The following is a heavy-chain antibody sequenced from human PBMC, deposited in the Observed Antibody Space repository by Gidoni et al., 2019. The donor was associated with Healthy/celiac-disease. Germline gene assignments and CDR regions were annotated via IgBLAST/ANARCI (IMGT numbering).Heavy chain of an antibody. CDR2: ISWNSGSI. V-gene: IGHV3-9*01. Sequence: EVQLVESGGGLVQPGRSLRLSCAASGFTFDDYAMHWVRQAPGKGLEWVSGISWNSGSIGYADSVKGRFTISRDNAKNSLYLQMNSLRAEDTALYYCAKDIGYCSGGSCYSLWGDYYYYYYGMDVWGQGTTVTVSS. CDR3: AKDIGYCSGGSCYSLWGDYYYYYYGMDV. J-gene: IGHJ6*02. CDR1: GFTFDDYA. D-gene: IGHD2-15*01.